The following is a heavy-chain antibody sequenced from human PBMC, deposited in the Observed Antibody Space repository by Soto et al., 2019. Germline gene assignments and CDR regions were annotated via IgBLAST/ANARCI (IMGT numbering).Heavy chain of an antibody. CDR1: GFTFSDYA. CDR2: VSHDGRNT. J-gene: IGHJ4*02. D-gene: IGHD6-19*01. V-gene: IGHV3-30*18. Sequence: VQLVESGGGVVQPGRSLRLSCAASGFTFSDYAMHWVRQAPGKGLEWVAVVSHDGRNTHYADSVKGRFTTSRDSSKNTVSLAMTRLRAEDTAVYYSAKVAPPCLVTSDFTSWGQGALVTVSS. CDR3: AKVAPPCLVTSDFTS.